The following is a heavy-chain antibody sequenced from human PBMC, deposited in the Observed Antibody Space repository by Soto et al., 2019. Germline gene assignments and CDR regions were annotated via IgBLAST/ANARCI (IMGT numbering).Heavy chain of an antibody. Sequence: QVQLIQSEAEVKKPGSSVRVSCTASGGIFGSHGFSWVRQAPGQRLECVGGFIPIFRTLTYTEKFQARVRIAADESTNTVYLDLSSLTSEDTAVYYCVRDRRIYYSDPHDEFGSSDYEVWGQGTMVSVSS. J-gene: IGHJ3*01. CDR2: FIPIFRTL. D-gene: IGHD3-22*01. CDR1: GGIFGSHG. CDR3: VRDRRIYYSDPHDEFGSSDYEV. V-gene: IGHV1-69*01.